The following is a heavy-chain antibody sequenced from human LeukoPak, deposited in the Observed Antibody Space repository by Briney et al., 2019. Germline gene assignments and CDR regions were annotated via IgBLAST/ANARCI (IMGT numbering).Heavy chain of an antibody. Sequence: ASVKVSCKASGYTFTNYYIHWVRQAPGQGLEWMGIINPTSGSTAYTQKFQGRVTMTRDTSTSTVYMELSSLRSDDTVVYYCARLGYYYDSLGHYDYWGQGTLVIVSS. CDR2: INPTSGST. CDR3: ARLGYYYDSLGHYDY. V-gene: IGHV1-46*01. D-gene: IGHD3-22*01. CDR1: GYTFTNYY. J-gene: IGHJ4*02.